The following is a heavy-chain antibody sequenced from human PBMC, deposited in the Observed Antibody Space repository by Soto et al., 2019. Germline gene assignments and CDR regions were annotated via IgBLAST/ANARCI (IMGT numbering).Heavy chain of an antibody. Sequence: SVKVSCTTSVFTITISAVRWVRQDRGQRLEWIGWIVVGSGNTNYAQKFQERVTITRDMSTSTAYMELSSLRSEDTAVYYCAGPVEYSSSSEDYYYYGMDVWGQGTTVTVSS. D-gene: IGHD6-6*01. CDR3: AGPVEYSSSSEDYYYYGMDV. V-gene: IGHV1-58*01. J-gene: IGHJ6*02. CDR1: VFTITISA. CDR2: IVVGSGNT.